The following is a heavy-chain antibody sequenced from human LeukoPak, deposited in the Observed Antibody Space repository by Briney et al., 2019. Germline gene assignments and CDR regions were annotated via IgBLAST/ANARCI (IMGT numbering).Heavy chain of an antibody. CDR2: IYPGDSDT. Sequence: GESLKISFKGSGYSFTSYWIGWVRQMPGKGLEWMGIIYPGDSDTRYSPSFQGQVTISADKSISTAYLQWSSLKASDTAMYYCARLKQQLVRGHDAFDIWGQGTMVTVSS. D-gene: IGHD6-13*01. V-gene: IGHV5-51*01. J-gene: IGHJ3*02. CDR3: ARLKQQLVRGHDAFDI. CDR1: GYSFTSYW.